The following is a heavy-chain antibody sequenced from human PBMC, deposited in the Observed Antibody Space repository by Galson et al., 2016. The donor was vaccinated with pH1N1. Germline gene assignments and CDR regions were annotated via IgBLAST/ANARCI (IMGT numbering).Heavy chain of an antibody. J-gene: IGHJ5*02. CDR1: GFTFSRYG. Sequence: SLRLSCAASGFTFSRYGLHWVRQPPGQGLEWIGEIYHIGGTNYNPSLKSRVTISLDKSKNHFSLNLASVTAADTAVYYCARDGGDYGGAVQYKYFDTWGQGTLVTVSS. CDR2: IYHIGGT. V-gene: IGHV4-4*02. CDR3: ARDGGDYGGAVQYKYFDT. D-gene: IGHD4-23*01.